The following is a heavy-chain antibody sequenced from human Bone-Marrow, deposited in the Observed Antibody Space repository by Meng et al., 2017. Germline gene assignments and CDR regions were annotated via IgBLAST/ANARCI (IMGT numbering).Heavy chain of an antibody. Sequence: GESPMISCAASGFTFSSYSMNWVRQAPGKGLEWVSSISSSSSYIYYADSVKGRFTISRDNAKNSLYLQMNSLRGEDTAVYYCARAVASGGPVNWFDPWGQGTLVTVSS. D-gene: IGHD3-3*01. CDR3: ARAVASGGPVNWFDP. CDR2: ISSSSSYI. V-gene: IGHV3-21*04. CDR1: GFTFSSYS. J-gene: IGHJ5*02.